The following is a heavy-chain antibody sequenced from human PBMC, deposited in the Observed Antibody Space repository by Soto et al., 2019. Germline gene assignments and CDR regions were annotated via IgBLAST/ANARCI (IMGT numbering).Heavy chain of an antibody. CDR1: GDSVSTDSAT. CDR2: TYYRSKWFN. V-gene: IGHV6-1*01. D-gene: IGHD5-12*01. CDR3: AGNIVATISSFDY. J-gene: IGHJ4*02. Sequence: PSQTLSLTCAISGDSVSTDSATWTWIRQSPSRGLEWLGRTYYRSKWFNDYAVSLRGRITINPDTSKNQFSLKLSSVTAADTAMYYCAGNIVATISSFDYWGQGTLVTVSS.